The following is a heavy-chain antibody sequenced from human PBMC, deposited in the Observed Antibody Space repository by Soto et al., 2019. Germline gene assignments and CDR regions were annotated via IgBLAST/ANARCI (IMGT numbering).Heavy chain of an antibody. J-gene: IGHJ4*02. CDR3: AGDEGRAVGGTLSY. CDR1: FNTTTNTG. V-gene: IGHV1-18*04. Sequence: ASGKPPSKYPFNTTTNTGTVSLIPSSGQGIEWMGWISAYNGNTNYAQKLQGRVTMTTDTSTSTAYMELRSLRSDDTAVYYCAGDEGRAVGGTLSYWGQGTLVSVSS. D-gene: IGHD6-19*01. CDR2: ISAYNGNT.